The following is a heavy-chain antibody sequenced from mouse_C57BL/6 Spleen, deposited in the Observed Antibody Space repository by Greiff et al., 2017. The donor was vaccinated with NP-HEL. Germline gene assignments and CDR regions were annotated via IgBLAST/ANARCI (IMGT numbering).Heavy chain of an antibody. V-gene: IGHV1-50*01. CDR2: IDPSDSYT. J-gene: IGHJ2*01. CDR3: ARSPVYYDYDDFDY. CDR1: GYTFTSYW. Sequence: QVQLQQSGAELVKPGASVKLSCKASGYTFTSYWMQWVKQRPGQGLEWIGEIDPSDSYTNYNQKFKGKATLTVDTSSSTAYMQLSSLTSEDSAVYYCARSPVYYDYDDFDYWGQGTTLTVSS. D-gene: IGHD2-4*01.